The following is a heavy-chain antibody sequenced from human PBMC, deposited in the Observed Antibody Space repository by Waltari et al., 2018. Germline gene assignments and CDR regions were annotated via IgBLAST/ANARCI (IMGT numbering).Heavy chain of an antibody. CDR2: ISSSSSYI. Sequence: EVQLVESGGGLVKPGGSLRLSCAASGFTFSSYSMNWVRQAPGEGLEWVSSISSSSSYIYYADSVKGRFTISRDNAKNSLYLQMNSLRAEDTAVYYCARGIAVADSFDYWGQGTLVTVSS. D-gene: IGHD6-19*01. J-gene: IGHJ4*02. CDR1: GFTFSSYS. V-gene: IGHV3-21*01. CDR3: ARGIAVADSFDY.